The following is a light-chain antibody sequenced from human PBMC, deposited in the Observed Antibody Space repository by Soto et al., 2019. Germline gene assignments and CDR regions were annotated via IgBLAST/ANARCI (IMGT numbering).Light chain of an antibody. J-gene: IGLJ1*01. CDR1: SSDVGGYNY. CDR2: DVS. CDR3: SSYTRSRYV. V-gene: IGLV2-14*01. Sequence: QAVVTQPASVSGSPGQSITISCTGTSSDVGGYNYVSWYQQHPGKAPKLMIYDVSNRPSGVSNRFSGSKSGNTASLTISGLQAEDEADYYCSSYTRSRYVFGTGTKLTVL.